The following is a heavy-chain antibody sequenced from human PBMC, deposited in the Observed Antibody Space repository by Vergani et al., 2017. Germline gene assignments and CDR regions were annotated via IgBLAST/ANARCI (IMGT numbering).Heavy chain of an antibody. D-gene: IGHD3-9*01. V-gene: IGHV4-4*07. CDR2: IYTSGST. CDR3: ARDQLAYDILTGYPHNWFDP. J-gene: IGHJ5*02. CDR1: GYSFTSYW. Sequence: VQLVQSGAEVKKPGESLTISCKGSGYSFTSYWIGWVRQMPGKGLEWIGRIYTSGSTNYNPSLKSRVPISVDTSKNQFSLKLSSVTAADTAVYYCARDQLAYDILTGYPHNWFDPWGQGTLVTVSS.